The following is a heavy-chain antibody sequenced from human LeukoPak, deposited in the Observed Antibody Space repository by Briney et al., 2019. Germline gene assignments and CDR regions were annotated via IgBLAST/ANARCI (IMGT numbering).Heavy chain of an antibody. V-gene: IGHV4-61*08. CDR3: ASLAEGESGRGS. Sequence: PSETLSLTCTVSGASVGSAGSHWMWIRQPPGKGLEYIGNIHRTGSTDYKPSLRSRVTISVDTSNNHSSLTLRSVTAADTAVYYCASLAEGESGRGSWGQGTFVTVSP. J-gene: IGHJ5*02. CDR2: IHRTGST. CDR1: GASVGSAGSH. D-gene: IGHD3-10*01.